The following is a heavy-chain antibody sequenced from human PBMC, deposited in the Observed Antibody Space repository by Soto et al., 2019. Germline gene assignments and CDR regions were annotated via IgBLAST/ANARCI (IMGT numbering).Heavy chain of an antibody. CDR1: GCTLRAFC. CDR3: VRDRGNPDPFDI. V-gene: IGHV3-74*01. CDR2: MNADGSTT. Sequence: GGSLRIYCAASGCTLRAFCMHWVRQAQGKGLEWVSHMNADGSTTLYADSVKGRFTISRDNAKNTLYLQMNSLRAEDTAVYYCVRDRGNPDPFDIWGQGTMVTVSS. J-gene: IGHJ3*02. D-gene: IGHD3-10*01.